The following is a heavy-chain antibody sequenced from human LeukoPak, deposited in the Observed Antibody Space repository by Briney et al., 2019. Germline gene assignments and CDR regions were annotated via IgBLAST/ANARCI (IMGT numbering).Heavy chain of an antibody. CDR3: AKDQYGDYPYFQH. Sequence: GGSLRLSCAASGFTFSSYGIHWVRQAPGKGLEWVAVISYDGSNKYYADSVKGRFTISRDNSKNTLYLQMNSLRAEDTAVYYCAKDQYGDYPYFQHWGQGTLVTVSS. J-gene: IGHJ1*01. D-gene: IGHD4-17*01. CDR1: GFTFSSYG. CDR2: ISYDGSNK. V-gene: IGHV3-30*18.